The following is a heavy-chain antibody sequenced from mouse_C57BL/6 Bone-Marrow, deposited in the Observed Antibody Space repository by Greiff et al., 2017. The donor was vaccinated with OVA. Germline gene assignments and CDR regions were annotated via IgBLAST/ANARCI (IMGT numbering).Heavy chain of an antibody. V-gene: IGHV1-64*01. CDR2: IHPNSGST. CDR1: GYTFTSYW. D-gene: IGHD1-1*01. J-gene: IGHJ2*01. Sequence: QVQLQQPGAELVKPGASVKLSCKASGYTFTSYWMHWVKQRPGQGLEWIGMIHPNSGSTNYNEKFKSKATLTVDTSSSTAYMLLSSLTSEDSAVYYCTRERGLLRSFDYWGQGTTLTVSS. CDR3: TRERGLLRSFDY.